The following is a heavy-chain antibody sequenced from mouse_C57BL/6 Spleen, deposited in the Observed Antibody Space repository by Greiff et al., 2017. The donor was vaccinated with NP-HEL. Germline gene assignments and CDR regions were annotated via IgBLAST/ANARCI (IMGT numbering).Heavy chain of an antibody. V-gene: IGHV5-4*01. J-gene: IGHJ3*01. CDR2: ISDGGSYT. CDR3: ARDKAGTLAY. CDR1: GFTFSSYA. Sequence: EVQLVESGGGLVKPGGSLKLSCAASGFTFSSYAMSWVRQTPEKRLEWVATISDGGSYTYYPDNVKGRFTISRDNAKNNLYLQMSHLKSEDTAMYYCARDKAGTLAYWGQGTLVTFSA. D-gene: IGHD4-1*01.